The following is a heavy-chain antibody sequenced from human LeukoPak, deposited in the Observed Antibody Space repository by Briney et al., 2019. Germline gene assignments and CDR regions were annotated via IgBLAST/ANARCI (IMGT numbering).Heavy chain of an antibody. V-gene: IGHV1-2*07. CDR3: ARDFDSSGYYYGYYYGMDV. Sequence: ASVKVSCKASGYTFTGYHMHWVRQAPGQGLEWMGWINPKSGGTNYGHKFQGRVTMTRDTSISTVYMELSRLRSDDTAVYYCARDFDSSGYYYGYYYGMDVWGQGTTVTVSS. D-gene: IGHD3-22*01. CDR1: GYTFTGYH. CDR2: INPKSGGT. J-gene: IGHJ6*02.